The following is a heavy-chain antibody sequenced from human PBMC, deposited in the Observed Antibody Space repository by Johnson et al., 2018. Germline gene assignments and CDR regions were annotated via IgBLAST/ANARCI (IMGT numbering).Heavy chain of an antibody. D-gene: IGHD2-15*01. V-gene: IGHV1-58*01. Sequence: QLVESGAEVKKPGSSVKASCKASGFTFISSAVQWVRQARGQRLEWIGWIVVGSGNTNYAQKFQERVTITRDMSTSTAYMELSSLRSEDTAVYYCVYCSGGSCYSGYGMDVWGQGATVTVSS. J-gene: IGHJ6*02. CDR3: VYCSGGSCYSGYGMDV. CDR1: GFTFISSA. CDR2: IVVGSGNT.